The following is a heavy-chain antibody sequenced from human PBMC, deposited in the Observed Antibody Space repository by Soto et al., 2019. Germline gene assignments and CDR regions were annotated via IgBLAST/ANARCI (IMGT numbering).Heavy chain of an antibody. D-gene: IGHD3-10*01. J-gene: IGHJ3*01. CDR1: GFTFGDYA. CDR3: TRDQPITP. Sequence: GGSLRLSCTASGFTFGDYAMSWVRQAPGKGLEWVGFIRSKGSGGTSEYAASVKGRFTFSRDDSKSIAYLQMNSLKIEDTAVYYCTRDQPITPWGQGTMVTVS. CDR2: IRSKGSGGTS. V-gene: IGHV3-49*04.